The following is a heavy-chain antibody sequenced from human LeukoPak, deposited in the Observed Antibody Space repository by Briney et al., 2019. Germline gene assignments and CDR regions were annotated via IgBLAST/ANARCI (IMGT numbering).Heavy chain of an antibody. D-gene: IGHD3-3*01. CDR2: IKQDGSEK. CDR3: AMGLRLDLLFDC. J-gene: IGHJ4*02. V-gene: IGHV3-7*01. Sequence: PGRSLRLSCAASGFTFDDYAMHWVRQAPGKGLEWVANIKQDGSEKYYVDSVKGRFTISRDNAKNSLYLQMNSLRAEDTAVYYCAMGLRLDLLFDCWGQGTLVTVSS. CDR1: GFTFDDYA.